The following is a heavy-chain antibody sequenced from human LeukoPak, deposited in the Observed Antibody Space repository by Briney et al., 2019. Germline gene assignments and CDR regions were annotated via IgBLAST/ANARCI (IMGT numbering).Heavy chain of an antibody. Sequence: PSETLSLTCAVYGGSFSGYYWSWLRQPPGKGLEWIGEINHSGSTNYNPPPKSRVTISVDTSKKQFSMKLNSVSGADTAVYYCARESYYGSGAVGYWGQGTLVTVCS. D-gene: IGHD3-10*01. V-gene: IGHV4-34*01. CDR1: GGSFSGYY. CDR2: INHSGST. CDR3: ARESYYGSGAVGY. J-gene: IGHJ4*02.